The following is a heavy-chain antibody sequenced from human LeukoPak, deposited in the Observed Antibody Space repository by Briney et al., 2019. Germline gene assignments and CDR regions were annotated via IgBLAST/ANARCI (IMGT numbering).Heavy chain of an antibody. CDR3: ARKPIVSSAWYYFDY. CDR1: GGSVSSGTYY. V-gene: IGHV4-39*07. D-gene: IGHD6-13*01. J-gene: IGHJ4*02. CDR2: IYYSGSA. Sequence: SETLSLTCTVSGGSVSSGTYYWSWLRQPPGKGLEWIGNIYYSGSAYHNPSLKSRVTMSVDTSKNQFSLKLSSVTAADTAVYYCARKPIVSSAWYYFDYWGQGTLVTVSS.